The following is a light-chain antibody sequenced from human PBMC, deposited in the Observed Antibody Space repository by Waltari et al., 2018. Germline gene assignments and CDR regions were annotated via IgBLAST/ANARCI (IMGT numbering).Light chain of an antibody. J-gene: IGKJ2*01. V-gene: IGKV3-20*01. Sequence: EIVLTQPPGTLSLSPGERATFSCSASQSVSSSYLAWYQQKPGQAPRLLIYGASSRATGIPDRFSGSGSGTDFTLTISRLEPEDFAVYYCQQYGSSPDTFGQGTKLEIK. CDR2: GAS. CDR1: QSVSSSY. CDR3: QQYGSSPDT.